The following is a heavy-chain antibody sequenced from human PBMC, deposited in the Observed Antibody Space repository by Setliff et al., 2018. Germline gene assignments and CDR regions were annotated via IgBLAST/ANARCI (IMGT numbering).Heavy chain of an antibody. CDR1: GYTFTGYY. V-gene: IGHV1-46*03. D-gene: IGHD3-3*01. Sequence: ASVKVSCKASGYTFTGYYMHWVRQAPGQGLEWMGRINPSGGLTRYAQKFQGRVTMTRDTSTSTVYMEVSSLRSEDTAVCYCARDRYYNSWSGTSITAPHDAFDIWGQGTMVTVSS. CDR2: INPSGGLT. J-gene: IGHJ3*02. CDR3: ARDRYYNSWSGTSITAPHDAFDI.